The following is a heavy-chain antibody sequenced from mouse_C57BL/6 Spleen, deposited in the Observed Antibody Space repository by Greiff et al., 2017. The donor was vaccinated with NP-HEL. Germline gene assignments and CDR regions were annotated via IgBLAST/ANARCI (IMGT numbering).Heavy chain of an antibody. Sequence: EVQLQQSGPELVKPGASVKISCKASGYTFTDYYMNWVKQSHGKSLEWIGDINPNNGGTSYNQKFKGKATLTVDKSSSTAYMELRILTSEDSAVYYCARNGYDYWGQGTTLTVSS. V-gene: IGHV1-26*01. CDR3: ARNGYDY. D-gene: IGHD2-2*01. J-gene: IGHJ2*01. CDR2: INPNNGGT. CDR1: GYTFTDYY.